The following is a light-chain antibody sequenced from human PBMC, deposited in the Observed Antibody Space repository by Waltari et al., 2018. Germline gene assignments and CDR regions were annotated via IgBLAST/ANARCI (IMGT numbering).Light chain of an antibody. CDR3: CSYAGSYTHVV. V-gene: IGLV2-11*01. Sequence: QSALPQPRPVSGSPGQSVTIPCTGTSSDVGGYDYVPWYHHPPGKAPKLMISDVTKRPSGVPDRFSGSKSGNTASLTISGLQAEDEADYYCCSYAGSYTHVVFGGGTKLTVL. J-gene: IGLJ2*01. CDR2: DVT. CDR1: SSDVGGYDY.